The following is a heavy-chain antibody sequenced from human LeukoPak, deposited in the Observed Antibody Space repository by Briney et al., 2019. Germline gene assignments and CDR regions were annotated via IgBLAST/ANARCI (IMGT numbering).Heavy chain of an antibody. Sequence: PGGSVRHSCAASGFTVSSNYMSWVRQAPGKGLEWVSLIYSGGSTYYADSVKGRFTISRDNSKNTLYLQMNSLRAEDTAVYYCARDLIAVAGYIDYWGQGTLVTVSS. CDR1: GFTVSSNY. D-gene: IGHD6-19*01. V-gene: IGHV3-66*01. J-gene: IGHJ4*02. CDR3: ARDLIAVAGYIDY. CDR2: IYSGGST.